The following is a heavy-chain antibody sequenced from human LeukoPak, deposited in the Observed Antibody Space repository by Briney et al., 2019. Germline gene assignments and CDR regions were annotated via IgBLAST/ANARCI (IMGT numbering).Heavy chain of an antibody. D-gene: IGHD6-6*01. J-gene: IGHJ4*02. CDR1: GFTFSSYA. CDR3: ATKSRGEYSRYDY. CDR2: ISGSGGST. V-gene: IGHV3-23*01. Sequence: EPGGSLRLSCAASGFTFSSYAMSWVRQAPGKGLEWVSAISGSGGSTYYADSVKGRFTISRDNSKNTLYLQMNSLRAEDTAVYYCATKSRGEYSRYDYWGQGTLVTVSS.